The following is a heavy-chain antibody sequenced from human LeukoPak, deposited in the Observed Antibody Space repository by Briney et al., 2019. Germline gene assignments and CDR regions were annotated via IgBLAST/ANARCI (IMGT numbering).Heavy chain of an antibody. CDR2: IYYSGST. Sequence: SETLSLTCTVSGGSISSGGYYWSWIRQHPGKGLEWIGYIYYSGSTNYNPSLKSRVTISVDTSKNQFSLKLSSVTAADTAVYYCARAPPTVAYYYYGMDVWGQGTTVTVSS. D-gene: IGHD4-23*01. CDR1: GGSISSGGYY. CDR3: ARAPPTVAYYYYGMDV. V-gene: IGHV4-61*08. J-gene: IGHJ6*02.